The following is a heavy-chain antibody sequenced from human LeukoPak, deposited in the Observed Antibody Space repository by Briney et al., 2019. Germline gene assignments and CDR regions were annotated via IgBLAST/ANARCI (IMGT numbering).Heavy chain of an antibody. CDR2: MNPNSGNT. Sequence: GAPVKVSCKASGYTFTSYDINWVRQATGQGLEWMGWMNPNSGNTGYAQKFQGRVTMTRNTSISTAYMELSSLRSEDTAVYYCARGSTYYYDSSGYYYGYWGQGTLVTVSS. CDR1: GYTFTSYD. J-gene: IGHJ4*02. D-gene: IGHD3-22*01. V-gene: IGHV1-8*01. CDR3: ARGSTYYYDSSGYYYGY.